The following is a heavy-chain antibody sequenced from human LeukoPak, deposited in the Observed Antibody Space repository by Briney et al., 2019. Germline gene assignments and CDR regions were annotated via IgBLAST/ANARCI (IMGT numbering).Heavy chain of an antibody. V-gene: IGHV3-23*01. D-gene: IGHD6-19*01. CDR2: ISARGGST. CDR3: AKDGDSSGWYGYFDY. J-gene: IGHJ4*02. Sequence: GGSLRLSCAASGFTFSSYAMSWVRQAPGKGLEWVSAISARGGSTYYADSVKGRFTISRDNSKNTLYLQMNSLRAEDTAVYYCAKDGDSSGWYGYFDYWGQGTPVTASS. CDR1: GFTFSSYA.